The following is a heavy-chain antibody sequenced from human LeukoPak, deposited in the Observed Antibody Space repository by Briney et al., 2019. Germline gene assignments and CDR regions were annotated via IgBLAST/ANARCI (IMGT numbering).Heavy chain of an antibody. Sequence: GGSLRLSCAASGFTFSTCTMNWVRQAPGKGLEWVSSISTSGGYLYYADSVKGRFTTSRDNAKNSLYLQMNSLRAEDTAVYYCARSYLDAFDIWGQGTMVTVSS. J-gene: IGHJ3*02. CDR3: ARSYLDAFDI. CDR2: ISTSGGYL. D-gene: IGHD1-26*01. CDR1: GFTFSTCT. V-gene: IGHV3-21*01.